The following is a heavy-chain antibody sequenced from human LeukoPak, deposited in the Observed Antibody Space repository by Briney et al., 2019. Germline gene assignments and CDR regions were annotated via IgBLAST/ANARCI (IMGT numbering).Heavy chain of an antibody. CDR2: ISGSGGST. CDR1: GFTFSSYA. Sequence: GGSLRLSCAASGFTFSSYAMSWVRQAPGKGLEWVSAISGSGGSTCYADSVKGRFTISRDNSKNTLYLQMNSLRAEDTAVYYCAKGYSSGWYCFDYWGQGTLVTVSS. CDR3: AKGYSSGWYCFDY. D-gene: IGHD6-19*01. V-gene: IGHV3-23*01. J-gene: IGHJ4*02.